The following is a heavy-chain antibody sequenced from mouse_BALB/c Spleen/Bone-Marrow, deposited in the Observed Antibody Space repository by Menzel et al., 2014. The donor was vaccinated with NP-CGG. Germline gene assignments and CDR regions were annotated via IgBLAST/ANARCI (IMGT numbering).Heavy chain of an antibody. V-gene: IGHV1-63*01. J-gene: IGHJ4*01. CDR2: IYPGGGHI. CDR1: GYAFTNYW. Sequence: QVQLKESGAELVRPGTSVKISCEASGYAFTNYWLGWVKQRPGHGLEWIGNIYPGGGHIYYNEKFKGKATLTADKSSSTAYMQLSSLTSEDSAVYFCARRDYDGYPYALDYWGQGTSVTVSS. CDR3: ARRDYDGYPYALDY. D-gene: IGHD2-3*01.